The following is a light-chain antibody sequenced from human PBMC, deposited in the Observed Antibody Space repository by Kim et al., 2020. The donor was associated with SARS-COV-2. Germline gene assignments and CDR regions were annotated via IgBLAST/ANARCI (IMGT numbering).Light chain of an antibody. CDR3: QQSYGIPWT. V-gene: IGKV1-NL1*01. J-gene: IGKJ1*01. CDR2: GAT. CDR1: QGLGNA. Sequence: GDTVTSACRASQGLGNALAWYQHKPGKAPKLLVYGATTLQSVVPSRFSGSGSGTEYTLTISSLQPEDLGTFYCQQSYGIPWTFGQGTKVDIK.